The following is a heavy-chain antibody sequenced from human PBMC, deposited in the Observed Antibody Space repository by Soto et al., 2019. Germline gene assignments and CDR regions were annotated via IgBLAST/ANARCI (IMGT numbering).Heavy chain of an antibody. CDR3: ASVVRGVIRSYWYFDL. J-gene: IGHJ2*01. CDR1: GYTFTSYD. D-gene: IGHD3-10*01. V-gene: IGHV1-8*01. CDR2: MNPNSGNT. Sequence: QVQLVQSGAEVKKPGASVKVSCKASGYTFTSYDINWVRQATGQGLEWMGWMNPNSGNTGYAQKFQGRVTMTRNTXIXXAYMELSSLRSEDTAVYYCASVVRGVIRSYWYFDLWGRGTWSLSPQ.